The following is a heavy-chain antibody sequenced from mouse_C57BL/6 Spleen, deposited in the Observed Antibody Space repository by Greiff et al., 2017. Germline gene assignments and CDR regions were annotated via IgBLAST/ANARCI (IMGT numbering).Heavy chain of an antibody. Sequence: QVQLKQSGAELVKPGASVKISCKASGYTFTDYYINWVKQRPGQGLEWIGKLGPGSGSTYYNEKFKGKATLTADKSSSTAYMQLSSLTSEDSAVYFCARSYDSSGYEGYAMDYWGQGTSVTVSS. D-gene: IGHD3-2*02. CDR1: GYTFTDYY. CDR2: LGPGSGST. J-gene: IGHJ4*01. CDR3: ARSYDSSGYEGYAMDY. V-gene: IGHV1-77*01.